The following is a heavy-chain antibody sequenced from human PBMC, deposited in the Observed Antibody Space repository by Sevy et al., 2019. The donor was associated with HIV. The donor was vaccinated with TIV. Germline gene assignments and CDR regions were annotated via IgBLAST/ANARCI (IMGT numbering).Heavy chain of an antibody. J-gene: IGHJ3*02. CDR3: AKDRPLESSGYLGAFDI. V-gene: IGHV3-23*01. CDR1: GFTFSSYA. CDR2: ISGSGGST. D-gene: IGHD3-22*01. Sequence: GGSLRLSCAASGFTFSSYAMSWVRQAPGKGLEWVSAISGSGGSTYYADSVKGRFTISRDNSKNTLYLQMNSLRAEDTAVYYCAKDRPLESSGYLGAFDIWGQGTMVTVSS.